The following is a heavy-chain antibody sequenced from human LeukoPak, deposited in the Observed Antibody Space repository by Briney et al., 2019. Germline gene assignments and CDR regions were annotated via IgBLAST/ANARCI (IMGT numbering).Heavy chain of an antibody. V-gene: IGHV3-23*01. J-gene: IGHJ4*02. CDR2: ISGSGGST. CDR3: AKDYYGLTRGYFDY. D-gene: IGHD3-10*01. Sequence: GGSLRLSFAASGFTFSSYAMSWVRQAPGKGLEWVSAISGSGGSTYYADSVKGRFTISRDNSKNTLYLQMNSLRAEDTALYYCAKDYYGLTRGYFDYWGQGTLVTVSS. CDR1: GFTFSSYA.